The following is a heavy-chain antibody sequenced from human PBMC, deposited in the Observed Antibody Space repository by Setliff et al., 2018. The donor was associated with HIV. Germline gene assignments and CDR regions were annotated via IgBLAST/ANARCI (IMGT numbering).Heavy chain of an antibody. D-gene: IGHD3-22*01. J-gene: IGHJ6*03. Sequence: ASVKVSCKASGYTFSSYDINWVRQATGQGLEWMGWMNPNSGNTGYAQKFQGRVTMTRDTSISTAYMELNNLKFEDTAVYYCARARRDSYDRRRRSHYYIDVWAGGATVTVSS. CDR2: MNPNSGNT. V-gene: IGHV1-8*02. CDR3: ARARRDSYDRRRRSHYYIDV. CDR1: GYTFSSYD.